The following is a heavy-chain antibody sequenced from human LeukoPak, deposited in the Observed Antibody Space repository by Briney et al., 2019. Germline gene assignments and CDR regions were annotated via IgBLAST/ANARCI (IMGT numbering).Heavy chain of an antibody. D-gene: IGHD6-19*01. CDR2: INHSGST. V-gene: IGHV4-34*01. CDR1: GGSFSGYY. Sequence: PSETLSLTCAVYGGSFSGYYWSWIRQPPGKGLEWIGEINHSGSTNYNPPLKSRVTISVDTSKNQFSLKLRSVTAADTAVYYCARAPLALAGPYPRRGVPYYLVYWGGGTLATVSS. J-gene: IGHJ4*02. CDR3: ARAPLALAGPYPRRGVPYYLVY.